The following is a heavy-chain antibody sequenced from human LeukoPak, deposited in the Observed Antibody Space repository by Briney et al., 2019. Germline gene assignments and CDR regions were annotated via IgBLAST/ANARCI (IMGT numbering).Heavy chain of an antibody. CDR2: ISGSGGST. J-gene: IGHJ3*02. D-gene: IGHD3-22*01. CDR1: GLTFSSYA. V-gene: IGHV3-23*01. Sequence: GGSLRLSCAASGLTFSSYAMSWVRQAPGKGLEWVSAISGSGGSTYYADSVKGRFTISRDNSKHTLYLQMNSLRAEDTAVYYCAKIPHAIVVASDAFDIWGQGTMVTVSS. CDR3: AKIPHAIVVASDAFDI.